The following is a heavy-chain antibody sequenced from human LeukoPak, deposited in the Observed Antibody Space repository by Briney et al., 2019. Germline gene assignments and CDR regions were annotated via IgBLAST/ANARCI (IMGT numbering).Heavy chain of an antibody. Sequence: PGGSLRLSCAASGFTFSSYGMHWVRQAPGKGLEWVAFIRYDGSNKYYADSVKGRFTISRDNSKNTLYLQMNSLRAEDTAVYYCARGRAARGIRGWYYYYYYYMDVWGKGTTVTVSS. J-gene: IGHJ6*03. CDR3: ARGRAARGIRGWYYYYYYYMDV. CDR1: GFTFSSYG. CDR2: IRYDGSNK. D-gene: IGHD2-15*01. V-gene: IGHV3-30*02.